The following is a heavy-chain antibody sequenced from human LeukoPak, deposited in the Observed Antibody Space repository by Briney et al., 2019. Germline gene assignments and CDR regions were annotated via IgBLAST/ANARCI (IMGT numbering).Heavy chain of an antibody. CDR2: IYSGGST. CDR1: GFTVSSNY. Sequence: GGSLRLSCAASGFTVSSNYMSWVRQAPGKGLEWVSVIYSGGSTYYADSVKGRFTISRDNSKNTLYLQMSSLRAEDTAVYYCAKVREMPTKSSYDAFDIWGQGTMVTVSS. V-gene: IGHV3-53*01. D-gene: IGHD5-24*01. CDR3: AKVREMPTKSSYDAFDI. J-gene: IGHJ3*02.